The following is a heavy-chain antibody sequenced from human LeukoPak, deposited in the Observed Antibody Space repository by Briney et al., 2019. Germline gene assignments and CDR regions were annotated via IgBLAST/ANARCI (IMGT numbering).Heavy chain of an antibody. Sequence: SQTLSLTCTVSGGSISSYYWSWIRQPPGKGLEWIGYIYYSGSTNYNPSLKSRVTISVDTSKNQFSLKLSSVTAADTAVYYCARVPVVVTAIRNWYFDLWGRGTLVTVSS. J-gene: IGHJ2*01. D-gene: IGHD2-21*02. V-gene: IGHV4-59*01. CDR2: IYYSGST. CDR1: GGSISSYY. CDR3: ARVPVVVTAIRNWYFDL.